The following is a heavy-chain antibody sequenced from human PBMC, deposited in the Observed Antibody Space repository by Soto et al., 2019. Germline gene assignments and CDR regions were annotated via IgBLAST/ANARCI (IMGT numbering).Heavy chain of an antibody. CDR3: AKDNCISTSCYRLYNWFDT. CDR2: ISYDGSNK. Sequence: QVQLVESGGGVVQPGRSLRLSCAASGFTFSSYGMHWVRQAPGKGLEWVAVISYDGSNKYYADSVRGRFTISRDNSKNTLYLQMNSLRAEDTAVYYCAKDNCISTSCYRLYNWFDTWGQGTLVTVSS. J-gene: IGHJ5*02. D-gene: IGHD2-2*01. V-gene: IGHV3-30*18. CDR1: GFTFSSYG.